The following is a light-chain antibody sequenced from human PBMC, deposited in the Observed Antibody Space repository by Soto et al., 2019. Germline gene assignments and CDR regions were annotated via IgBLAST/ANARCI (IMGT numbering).Light chain of an antibody. V-gene: IGKV1-5*01. CDR1: QSISSW. CDR3: QQANSFPLT. J-gene: IGKJ4*01. CDR2: DAS. Sequence: DIQMTQSPSTLSASVGDRVTITCRASQSISSWLAWYQQKPGKAPKLLIYDASSLESGVPSRFSGSGSGTEFTLTISSLQPDDFATYYCQQANSFPLTFGGGTRVEIK.